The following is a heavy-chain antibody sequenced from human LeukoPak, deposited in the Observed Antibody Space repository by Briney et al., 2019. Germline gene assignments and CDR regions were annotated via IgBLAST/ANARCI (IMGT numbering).Heavy chain of an antibody. CDR3: ARDVTFKYCSSTSCFFNRFDP. Sequence: PSETLSLTCTVSGGSISSYYWSWIRQPPGKGLEWIGYIYYSGTTNYNPSLKSRVTISVDTSKNQFSLKLSSVTAADTAVYYCARDVTFKYCSSTSCFFNRFDPWGQGTLVTVSS. CDR1: GGSISSYY. V-gene: IGHV4-59*12. D-gene: IGHD2-2*01. J-gene: IGHJ5*02. CDR2: IYYSGTT.